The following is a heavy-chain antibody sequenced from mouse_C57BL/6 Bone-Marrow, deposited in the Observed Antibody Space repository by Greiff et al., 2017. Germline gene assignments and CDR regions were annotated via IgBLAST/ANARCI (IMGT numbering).Heavy chain of an antibody. CDR3: ASQTGTDFDY. Sequence: VQLQQPGAELVKPGASVKLSCKASGYTFTSYWMQWVKQRPGQGLEWIGEIDPSDSYTNYNQKFKGKATLTVDTSSSTAYMQLSLLTSADSAVYCCASQTGTDFDYWGQGTTLTVSS. V-gene: IGHV1-50*01. CDR1: GYTFTSYW. J-gene: IGHJ2*01. CDR2: IDPSDSYT. D-gene: IGHD4-1*01.